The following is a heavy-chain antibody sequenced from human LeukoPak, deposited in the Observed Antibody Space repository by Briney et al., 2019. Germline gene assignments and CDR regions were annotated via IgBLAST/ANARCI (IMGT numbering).Heavy chain of an antibody. CDR3: AREGSIVPHQDLDS. D-gene: IGHD2-8*01. V-gene: IGHV3-21*01. CDR1: GFTFSRYS. CDR2: INSGGNDG. Sequence: GGSLRLSCAASGFTFSRYSMKWVRQAPGKGLEWVSSINSGGNDGYYADSVKGRFTISRDNAKNSLYLQMNSLRAEDTAVYYCAREGSIVPHQDLDSWGQGTLVTVSS. J-gene: IGHJ4*02.